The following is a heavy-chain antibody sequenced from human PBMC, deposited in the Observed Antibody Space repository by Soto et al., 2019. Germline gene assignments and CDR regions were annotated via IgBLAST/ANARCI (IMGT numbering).Heavy chain of an antibody. J-gene: IGHJ6*03. Sequence: ASVKVSCKASGYTFTSYDINWVRQATGQGLEWMGWMNPNSGNTGYAQKFQGRVTMTRNTSISTAYMELSSLRSEDTAVYYCARGYCSGGSCYSFFNYYYYMDVWGKGTTVTVSS. CDR3: ARGYCSGGSCYSFFNYYYYMDV. CDR2: MNPNSGNT. CDR1: GYTFTSYD. D-gene: IGHD2-15*01. V-gene: IGHV1-8*01.